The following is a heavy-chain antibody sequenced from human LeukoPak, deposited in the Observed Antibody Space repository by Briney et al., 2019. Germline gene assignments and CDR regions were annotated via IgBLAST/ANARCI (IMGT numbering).Heavy chain of an antibody. CDR2: IYYSGST. D-gene: IGHD1/OR15-1a*01. CDR3: ARGTRNSRGAFDI. J-gene: IGHJ3*02. Sequence: SETLSLTCTVSGGSISSYYWSWIRQPPGKGLEWIGYIYYSGSTNYNPSLKSRVTISVDTPKNQFSLKLSSVTAADTAVYYCARGTRNSRGAFDIWGQGTMVTVSS. V-gene: IGHV4-59*01. CDR1: GGSISSYY.